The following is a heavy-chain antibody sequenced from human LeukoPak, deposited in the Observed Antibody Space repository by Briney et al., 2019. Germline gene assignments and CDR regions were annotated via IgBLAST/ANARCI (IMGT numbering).Heavy chain of an antibody. CDR3: AKETDYNYIYYFDY. CDR1: GFTFSSYA. V-gene: IGHV3-23*01. Sequence: GGTLRLSCAASGFTFSSYAMSWVRQAPGKGLEWVSGISGSGASTYCADSVEGRFTISRDNSKNTLYLQMNSLRAEDTAVYSCAKETDYNYIYYFDYWGQGTLVTVSS. J-gene: IGHJ4*02. D-gene: IGHD5-24*01. CDR2: ISGSGAST.